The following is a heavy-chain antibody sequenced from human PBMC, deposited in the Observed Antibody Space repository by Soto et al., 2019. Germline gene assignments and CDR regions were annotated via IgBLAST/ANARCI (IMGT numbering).Heavy chain of an antibody. D-gene: IGHD2-2*01. CDR1: GFTFSSYA. V-gene: IGHV3-30-3*01. CDR3: ARPGVSHILCDY. Sequence: QVQLVESGGGVVQPGRSLRLSCAASGFTFSSYAMHWVRQAPGKGLEWVAVISYDGSNKYYADSVKGRFTISRDNCKKMLYLLMNWLRAEATAVYPSARPGVSHILCDYWGQGTLVTVST. CDR2: ISYDGSNK. J-gene: IGHJ4*02.